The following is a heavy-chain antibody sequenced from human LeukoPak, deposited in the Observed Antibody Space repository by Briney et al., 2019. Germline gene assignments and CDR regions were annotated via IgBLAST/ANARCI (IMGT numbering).Heavy chain of an antibody. V-gene: IGHV4-61*08. D-gene: IGHD5-18*01. J-gene: IGHJ3*02. CDR2: IYYSGST. CDR3: ARRTDTAMAITDAFDI. CDR1: GGSISSGGYY. Sequence: SETLSLTCTVSGGSISSGGYYWSWIRQPPGKGLEWIGYIYYSGSTNYNPSLKSRVTISVDTSKNQFSLKLSSVTAADTAVYYCARRTDTAMAITDAFDIWGQGTMVTVSS.